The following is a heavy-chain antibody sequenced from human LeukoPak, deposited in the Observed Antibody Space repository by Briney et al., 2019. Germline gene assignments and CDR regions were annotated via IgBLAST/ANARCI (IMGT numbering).Heavy chain of an antibody. J-gene: IGHJ4*02. V-gene: IGHV4-59*01. Sequence: SETLSLTRTVSGGSISSYYWSWIRQPPGKGLEWIGYIYYSGSTNYNPSLKSRVTISVDTSKNQFSLKLSSVTAADTAVYYCASSGLNPYFDYWGQGTLVTVSS. CDR1: GGSISSYY. CDR2: IYYSGST. CDR3: ASSGLNPYFDY. D-gene: IGHD3-22*01.